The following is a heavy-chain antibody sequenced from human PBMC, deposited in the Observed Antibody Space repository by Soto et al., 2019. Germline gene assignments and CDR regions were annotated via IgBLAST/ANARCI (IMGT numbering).Heavy chain of an antibody. Sequence: GGSLRLSFAASGFTFIDHYMDWVRQAPGKGLERVGRTRNKANSYTTEYAASVKGRFTISRDESKNSLYLQMNSLKTADTAVYFCAREGYGLVESPGFDYWGQGTPVTVSS. CDR1: GFTFIDHY. V-gene: IGHV3-72*01. CDR3: AREGYGLVESPGFDY. J-gene: IGHJ4*02. D-gene: IGHD5-12*01. CDR2: TRNKANSYTT.